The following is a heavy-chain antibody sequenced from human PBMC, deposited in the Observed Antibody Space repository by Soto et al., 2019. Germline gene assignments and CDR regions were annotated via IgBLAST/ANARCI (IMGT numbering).Heavy chain of an antibody. J-gene: IGHJ4*02. Sequence: GGSLRLSCGASGLTFSSYSMNWVRQAPGKGLEWVSSITTGSSYIFYADSVKGRFTISRDNAKNSLYLQMNSLRAEDTAVYYCAREFISARLPFDSWGQGTLVTVSS. D-gene: IGHD6-6*01. V-gene: IGHV3-21*01. CDR2: ITTGSSYI. CDR1: GLTFSSYS. CDR3: AREFISARLPFDS.